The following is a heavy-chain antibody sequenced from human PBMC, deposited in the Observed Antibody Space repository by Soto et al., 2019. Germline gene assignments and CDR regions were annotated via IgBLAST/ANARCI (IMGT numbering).Heavy chain of an antibody. J-gene: IGHJ6*02. V-gene: IGHV1-69*12. CDR3: AGPGFCSGGSCPLNYYYYYGMDV. Sequence: QVQLVQSGAEVKKPGSSVKVSCKASGGTFSSYAISWVRQAPGQGLEWMGGIIPIFGTADYAPKFQGRVTITADESTSTAYMELSSLRSEDTAVYYCAGPGFCSGGSCPLNYYYYYGMDVWGQGTTVTVSS. CDR1: GGTFSSYA. CDR2: IIPIFGTA. D-gene: IGHD2-15*01.